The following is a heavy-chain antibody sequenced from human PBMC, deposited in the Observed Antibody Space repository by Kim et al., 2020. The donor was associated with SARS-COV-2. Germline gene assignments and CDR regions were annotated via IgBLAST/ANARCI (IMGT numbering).Heavy chain of an antibody. CDR2: TYYRSKWYN. Sequence: SQTLSLTCAISGDSVSSNSAAWNWIRQSPSRGLEWLGRTYYRSKWYNDYAVSVKSRITINPDTSKNQFSLQLNSVTPEDTAVYYCTRDGGGYSGYEKYNWFDTCGHRTLVSVSP. V-gene: IGHV6-1*01. J-gene: IGHJ5*01. CDR1: GDSVSSNSAA. CDR3: TRDGGGYSGYEKYNWFDT. D-gene: IGHD5-12*01.